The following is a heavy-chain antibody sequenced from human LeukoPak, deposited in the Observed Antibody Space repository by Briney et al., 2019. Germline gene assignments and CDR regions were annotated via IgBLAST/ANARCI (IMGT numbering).Heavy chain of an antibody. J-gene: IGHJ4*02. V-gene: IGHV3-11*04. CDR2: ISSSGSTI. Sequence: LELVSYISSSGSTIYYADSVKGRFTISRDNAKNSLYLQMNSLRAEDTAVYYCARGAYYFDYWGQGTLVTVSS. D-gene: IGHD1-26*01. CDR3: ARGAYYFDY.